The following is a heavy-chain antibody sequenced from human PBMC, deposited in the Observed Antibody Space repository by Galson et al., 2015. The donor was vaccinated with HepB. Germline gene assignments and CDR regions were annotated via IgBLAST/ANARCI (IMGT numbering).Heavy chain of an antibody. CDR1: GFIFSRYD. Sequence: SLRLSCAVSGFIFSRYDMDWVRQAPGKGLEWVAGILDDGSNKYYADSVKGRFTISRDNSKNTLYLQMNSLRPGDTAVYYCASHTHWGQGTLVTVSS. CDR2: ILDDGSNK. V-gene: IGHV3-30*03. J-gene: IGHJ4*02. CDR3: ASHTH.